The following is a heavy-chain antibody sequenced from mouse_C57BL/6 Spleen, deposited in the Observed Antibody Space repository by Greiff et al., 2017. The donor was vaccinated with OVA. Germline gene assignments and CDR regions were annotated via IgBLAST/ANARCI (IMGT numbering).Heavy chain of an antibody. CDR3: ARRVGSGPWFAY. CDR1: GYTFTDYY. Sequence: EVQLQQSGPELVKPGASVKISCKASGYTFTDYYMNWVKQSHGKSLEWIGDLNPNNGGTSYNQKFKGKATLTVDKSSSTAYMELRSLTSEDSAVYYCARRVGSGPWFAYWGQGTLVTVSA. V-gene: IGHV1-26*01. CDR2: LNPNNGGT. J-gene: IGHJ3*01. D-gene: IGHD1-1*01.